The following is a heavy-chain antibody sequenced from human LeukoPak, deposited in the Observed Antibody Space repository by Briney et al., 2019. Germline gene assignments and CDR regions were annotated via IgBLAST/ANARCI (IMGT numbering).Heavy chain of an antibody. D-gene: IGHD2-15*01. V-gene: IGHV1-18*01. J-gene: IGHJ4*02. Sequence: ASVKVSCKASRYTLTSYGISWVRQAPGQGREWMGWISAYNSNTNYTQKLQRSVTMNTDISTSTAYMELRSLRSDDTAVYYCARVVSRVVAATPSDYWGQGILVTVSS. CDR2: ISAYNSNT. CDR3: ARVVSRVVAATPSDY. CDR1: RYTLTSYG.